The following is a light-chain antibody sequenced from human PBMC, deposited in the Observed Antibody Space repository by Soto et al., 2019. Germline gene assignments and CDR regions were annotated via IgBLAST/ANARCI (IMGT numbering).Light chain of an antibody. CDR1: SSDVGGYNY. Sequence: QSVLTQPASVSGSPGQSITISCTGTSSDVGGYNYVSWYQQHPGKAPKLMIYEVSNRPSGVSNRCSGSKSGNTASLTISGLQAEDEDDYYCSSYTSSSTYVFGTGTKLTVL. CDR3: SSYTSSSTYV. CDR2: EVS. V-gene: IGLV2-14*01. J-gene: IGLJ1*01.